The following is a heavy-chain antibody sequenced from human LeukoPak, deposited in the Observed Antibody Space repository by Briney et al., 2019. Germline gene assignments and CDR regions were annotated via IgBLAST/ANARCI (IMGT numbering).Heavy chain of an antibody. J-gene: IGHJ6*03. CDR1: GYTFTCYY. CDR2: INPNSGGT. CDR3: ARDFTQGYGDYKYYYYYYMDV. Sequence: ASVKVSCKASGYTFTCYYMHWVRQAPGQGLEWMGWINPNSGGTNYAQKFQGRVTMTRDTSISTAYMELSRLRSDDTAVYYCARDFTQGYGDYKYYYYYYMDVWGKGTTVTVSS. V-gene: IGHV1-2*02. D-gene: IGHD4-17*01.